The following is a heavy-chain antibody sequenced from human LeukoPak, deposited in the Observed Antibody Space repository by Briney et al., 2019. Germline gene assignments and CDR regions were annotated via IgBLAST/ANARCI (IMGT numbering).Heavy chain of an antibody. CDR2: IKSDGSST. Sequence: PGGSLRLSCAASGFTFSSYWMHWVRQGPGKGLVWVSRIKSDGSSTSYADSVKGRFTISRDNAKNTLYLQMNSLRDEDTAVYYCAKQGGHSSSWYKYYFDYWGQGTLVTVSS. CDR1: GFTFSSYW. J-gene: IGHJ4*02. D-gene: IGHD6-13*01. V-gene: IGHV3-74*01. CDR3: AKQGGHSSSWYKYYFDY.